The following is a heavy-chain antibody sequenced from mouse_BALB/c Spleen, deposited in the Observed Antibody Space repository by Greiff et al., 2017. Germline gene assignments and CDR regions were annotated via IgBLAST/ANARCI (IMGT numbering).Heavy chain of an antibody. CDR2: INPSTGYT. D-gene: IGHD4-1*01. CDR1: GYTFTSYW. J-gene: IGHJ3*01. V-gene: IGHV1-7*01. CDR3: ARNWEPFAY. Sequence: QVHVKQSGAELAKPGASVKMSCKASGYTFTSYWMHWVKQRPGQGLEWIGYINPSTGYTEYNQKFKDKATLTADKSSSTAYMQLSSLTSEDSAVYYCARNWEPFAYWGQGTLVTVSA.